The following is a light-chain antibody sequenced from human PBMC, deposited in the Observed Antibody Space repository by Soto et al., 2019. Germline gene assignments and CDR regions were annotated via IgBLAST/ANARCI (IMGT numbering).Light chain of an antibody. CDR2: DAS. Sequence: EIVLTQSPATLSLSPGERATLSCRASQSVSSYLAWYQQKPRQAPRLLIYDASNRATGIPARLSGSGSGTAFSLTIISLEPEDFAVYYCQQRINWPLLTFGGGTKVEIK. CDR3: QQRINWPLLT. V-gene: IGKV3-11*01. J-gene: IGKJ4*01. CDR1: QSVSSY.